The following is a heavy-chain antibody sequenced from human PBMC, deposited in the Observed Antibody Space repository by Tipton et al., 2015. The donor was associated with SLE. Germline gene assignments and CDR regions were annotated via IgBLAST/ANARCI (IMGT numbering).Heavy chain of an antibody. Sequence: SLRLSCAASGFTFSSYGMHWVRQAPGKGLEWVAFIRYDGSNKYYADSVKGRFTISRDNSKNTLYLQMNSLRAEDTAVYYCARDQFGSSPYYYYGMDVWGQGTTVTVSS. CDR1: GFTFSSYG. CDR3: ARDQFGSSPYYYYGMDV. J-gene: IGHJ6*02. CDR2: IRYDGSNK. V-gene: IGHV3-30*02. D-gene: IGHD6-13*01.